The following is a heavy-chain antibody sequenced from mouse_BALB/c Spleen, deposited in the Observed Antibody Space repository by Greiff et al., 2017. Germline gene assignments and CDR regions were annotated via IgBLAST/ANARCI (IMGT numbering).Heavy chain of an antibody. CDR1: GFSLTSYG. CDR2: IWAGGST. CDR3: AREARAHFAY. J-gene: IGHJ3*01. Sequence: VQLVESGPGLVAPSQSLSITCTVSGFSLTSYGVHWVRQPPGKGLEWLGVIWAGGSTNYNSALMSRLSISKDNSKSQVFLKMNSLQTDDTAMYYCAREARAHFAYWGQGTLVTVSA. V-gene: IGHV2-9*02. D-gene: IGHD3-1*01.